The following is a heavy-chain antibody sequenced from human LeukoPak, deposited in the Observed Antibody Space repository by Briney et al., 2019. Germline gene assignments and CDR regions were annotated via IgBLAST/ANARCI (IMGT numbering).Heavy chain of an antibody. CDR3: ARDRRSSSWGTTTNWFDP. Sequence: ASVKVSCKASGYTFTGYYMHWVRQAPGQGLEWMGRINPNSGGTNYAQKFQGRVTMTRDTSISTAYMELSRLRSGDTAVYYCARDRRSSSWGTTTNWFDPWGQGTLVTVSS. CDR2: INPNSGGT. D-gene: IGHD6-13*01. V-gene: IGHV1-2*06. J-gene: IGHJ5*02. CDR1: GYTFTGYY.